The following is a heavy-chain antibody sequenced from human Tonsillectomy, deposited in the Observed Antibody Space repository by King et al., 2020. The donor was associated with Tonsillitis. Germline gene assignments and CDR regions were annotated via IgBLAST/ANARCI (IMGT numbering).Heavy chain of an antibody. V-gene: IGHV3-30*18. CDR3: AKHGYDSSGYYLGAH. Sequence: QLVQSGGGVVQPGRSLRLSCAASGFTFSNYGMHWVRQAPGKGLEWVAVISYDGSNKYYADSVKGRFTISRDNSKNTLYLQMNSMRAEDSAVYYCAKHGYDSSGYYLGAHWGQGTLVTVSS. CDR1: GFTFSNYG. CDR2: ISYDGSNK. J-gene: IGHJ4*02. D-gene: IGHD3-22*01.